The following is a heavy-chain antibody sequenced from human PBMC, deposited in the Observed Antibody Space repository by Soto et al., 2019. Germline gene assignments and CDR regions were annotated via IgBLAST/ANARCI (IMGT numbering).Heavy chain of an antibody. Sequence: GGSLRLSCAASGFAVISNYIIWVRQAPGKGLEWVSVIYSGGSTYYADSVKGRFTISRDNSKNTLYLQMNSLRAEDTAVYYCARDTINILTGYSNGMDVWGQGTTVTVSS. J-gene: IGHJ6*02. CDR3: ARDTINILTGYSNGMDV. CDR1: GFAVISNY. D-gene: IGHD3-9*01. V-gene: IGHV3-53*01. CDR2: IYSGGST.